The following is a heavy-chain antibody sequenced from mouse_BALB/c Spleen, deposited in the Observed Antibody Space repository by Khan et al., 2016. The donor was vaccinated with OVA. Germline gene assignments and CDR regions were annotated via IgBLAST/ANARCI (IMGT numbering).Heavy chain of an antibody. CDR1: GYSITSDYA. CDR3: ARWFTY. V-gene: IGHV3-2*02. CDR2: ISYSGST. J-gene: IGHJ3*01. Sequence: EVQLQESGPGLVKPSQSLSLTCTVTGYSITSDYAWNWIRQFPGNKLEWMGYISYSGSTTYNPSLKSRISITRDTSKNQFFLQLNSVTTEDTATXYGARWFTYWGQGTLVTVSA.